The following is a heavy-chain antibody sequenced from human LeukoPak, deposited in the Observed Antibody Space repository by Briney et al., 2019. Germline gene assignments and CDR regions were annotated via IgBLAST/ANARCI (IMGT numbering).Heavy chain of an antibody. Sequence: GGSLRLSCAASGFTFSSYGMHWVRQAPGKGLEWVAFIRYDGSNKYYADSVKGRFTISRDNSKNTLYLQMNSLRAEDTAVYYCAKDHLPDYYDSSGYYPFDYWGQGTLVTVSS. D-gene: IGHD3-22*01. CDR1: GFTFSSYG. V-gene: IGHV3-30*02. J-gene: IGHJ4*02. CDR3: AKDHLPDYYDSSGYYPFDY. CDR2: IRYDGSNK.